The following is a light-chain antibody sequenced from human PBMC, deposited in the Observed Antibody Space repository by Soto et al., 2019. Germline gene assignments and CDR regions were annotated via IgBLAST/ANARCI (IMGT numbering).Light chain of an antibody. CDR1: QGVRDD. CDR3: LQESNYPLT. CDR2: SAS. Sequence: IQMTQSPSSLSASVGDRVTITCRASQGVRDDVGWYQQKPGKAPKLLIYSASTLQSGVPSRFSGSGSGTDFPLTISGLQPEDVATYYCLQESNYPLTFGGGTKVEIK. J-gene: IGKJ4*01. V-gene: IGKV1-6*01.